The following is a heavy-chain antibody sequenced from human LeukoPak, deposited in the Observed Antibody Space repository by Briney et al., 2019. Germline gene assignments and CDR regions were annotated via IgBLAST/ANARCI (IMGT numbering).Heavy chain of an antibody. CDR3: TRDIRDGTQGADWYFDL. D-gene: IGHD5-24*01. Sequence: PSETLSLTCTVSGDSINNYYWSWIRQPPGKGLERIGYIYYSGDTNYNPSLKSRVTISLDTSKNEFSLKLSSVTAADTAVYYCTRDIRDGTQGADWYFDLWGRDTLVTVSS. V-gene: IGHV4-59*01. J-gene: IGHJ2*01. CDR2: IYYSGDT. CDR1: GDSINNYY.